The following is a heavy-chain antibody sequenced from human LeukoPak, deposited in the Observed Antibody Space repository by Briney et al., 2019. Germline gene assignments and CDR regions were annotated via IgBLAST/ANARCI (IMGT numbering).Heavy chain of an antibody. D-gene: IGHD3-10*01. V-gene: IGHV4-39*01. Sequence: SETLSLTCTVSGGSISSSSYYWGWIRQPPGKGLEWIGSIYYSGSTYYNPSLKSRVTISVDTSKNQFSLKLSSVTAADTAVYYCAVCVLVRGVFDYWGQGTLVTVSS. CDR2: IYYSGST. CDR1: GGSISSSSYY. J-gene: IGHJ4*02. CDR3: AVCVLVRGVFDY.